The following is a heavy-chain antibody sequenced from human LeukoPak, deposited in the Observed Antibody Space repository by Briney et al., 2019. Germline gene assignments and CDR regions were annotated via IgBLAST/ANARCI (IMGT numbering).Heavy chain of an antibody. Sequence: GGSLRLSCAASGFTFSNFWIHWVRQAPGKGLVWVSRINIDGSSTNYAGSVKGRFTISRDNAKNTVSLQMNGLRVEDTAVYNCARVRTTYYYDTTGYSFDHWGQGTLVTVSS. CDR3: ARVRTTYYYDTTGYSFDH. CDR2: INIDGSST. J-gene: IGHJ4*02. V-gene: IGHV3-74*01. D-gene: IGHD3-22*01. CDR1: GFTFSNFW.